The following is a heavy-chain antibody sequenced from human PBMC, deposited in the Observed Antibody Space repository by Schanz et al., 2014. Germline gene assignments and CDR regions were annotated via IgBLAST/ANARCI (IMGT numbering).Heavy chain of an antibody. V-gene: IGHV3-30*18. D-gene: IGHD3-22*01. J-gene: IGHJ4*02. CDR2: IAYNGSER. CDR3: AKSYDTSGYSGFDY. Sequence: QVQLVESGGGVVQPGRSLRLSCAGSGFSFSDYGMHWVRQAPGRGLEWVTVIAYNGSERYYEDSVKGRITISRENSKNTLYLQINSLRTEDTDVYFCAKSYDTSGYSGFDYWGQGTLITVSS. CDR1: GFSFSDYG.